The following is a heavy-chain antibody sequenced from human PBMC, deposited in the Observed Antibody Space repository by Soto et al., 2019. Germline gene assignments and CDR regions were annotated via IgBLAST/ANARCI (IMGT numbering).Heavy chain of an antibody. CDR1: GLTVSTNP. Sequence: ESGGGLVQPGGSLRLSCAASGLTVSTNPMSWVRQAPGKGLEWVSVIYTGGGTHYADSVKGRFTISRDNSKNTVNRQMNSLRPEDTAVYYCARDGSGHWGQGTLVTVSS. CDR3: ARDGSGH. J-gene: IGHJ4*02. V-gene: IGHV3-66*01. CDR2: IYTGGGT.